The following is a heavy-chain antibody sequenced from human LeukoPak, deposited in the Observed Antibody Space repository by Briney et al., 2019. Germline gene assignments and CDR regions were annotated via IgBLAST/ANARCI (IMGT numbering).Heavy chain of an antibody. J-gene: IGHJ4*02. CDR1: GFTFSSYA. CDR2: ISSDGSKK. D-gene: IGHD1-26*01. Sequence: GGSLRLSCEVSGFTFSSYAMHCVRQAPGKGLEWVAVISSDGSKKDYADSVKGRFTISRDNSKNTLYLQMNSLRAEDTAVYYCAKEGRMGATSAPYYFDYWGQGTLVTVSS. V-gene: IGHV3-30*04. CDR3: AKEGRMGATSAPYYFDY.